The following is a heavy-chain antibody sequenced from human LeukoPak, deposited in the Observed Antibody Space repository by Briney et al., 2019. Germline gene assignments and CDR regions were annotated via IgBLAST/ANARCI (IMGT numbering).Heavy chain of an antibody. CDR3: ARWYGGINDY. V-gene: IGHV1-69*05. D-gene: IGHD4-23*01. CDR2: IIPIFGTA. CDR1: GGTFSSYA. Sequence: GSSVKLSCKASGGTFSSYAISWVRQAPGQGLEWMGGIIPIFGTANYAQKFQGRVTITTDESTSTAYMELSSLRSEDTAVYYCARWYGGINDYWGQGTLVTVSS. J-gene: IGHJ4*02.